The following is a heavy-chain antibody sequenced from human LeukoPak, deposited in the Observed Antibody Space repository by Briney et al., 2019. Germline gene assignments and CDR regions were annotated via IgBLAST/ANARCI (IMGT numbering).Heavy chain of an antibody. V-gene: IGHV1-2*02. CDR3: ARQTTVTTKWYYYYYYMDV. CDR1: GFTFSSYG. D-gene: IGHD4-17*01. CDR2: INPNSGGT. Sequence: PGGSLRLSCAASGFTFSSYGMHWVRQAPGQGLEWIGWINPNSGGTNYAQKFQGRVTMTRDTSISTAYMELSRLRSDDTAVYYCARQTTVTTKWYYYYYYMDVWGKGTTVTISS. J-gene: IGHJ6*03.